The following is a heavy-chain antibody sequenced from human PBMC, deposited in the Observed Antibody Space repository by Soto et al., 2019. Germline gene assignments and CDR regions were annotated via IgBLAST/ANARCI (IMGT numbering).Heavy chain of an antibody. CDR3: PRPQRPLITYGPFDT. CDR1: GFTLSSYA. CDR2: FSGTGGYT. J-gene: IGHJ5*02. Sequence: PGGSLRLSCAASGFTLSSYAMSWVRQAPGKGLEWVSTFSGTGGYTYYTDSVKGRFTISRDESKNTLFLHMNSLRAADTAVYYCPRPQRPLITYGPFDTWGQGTLVTVSS. D-gene: IGHD4-17*01. V-gene: IGHV3-23*01.